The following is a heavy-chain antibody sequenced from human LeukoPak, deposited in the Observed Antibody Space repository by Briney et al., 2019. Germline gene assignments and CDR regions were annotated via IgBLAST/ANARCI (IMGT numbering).Heavy chain of an antibody. D-gene: IGHD6-13*01. J-gene: IGHJ4*02. CDR3: ARGGIAAAGDLDY. Sequence: SETLSLTCAVYGGSFSGYYWSWIRQPPGKGLEWIGEINHSGSTNYNPSLKSRVTISVDTSKNQFSLKLSSVTAADTAVYYCARGGIAAAGDLDYWGQGTLVTVSS. CDR1: GGSFSGYY. V-gene: IGHV4-34*01. CDR2: INHSGST.